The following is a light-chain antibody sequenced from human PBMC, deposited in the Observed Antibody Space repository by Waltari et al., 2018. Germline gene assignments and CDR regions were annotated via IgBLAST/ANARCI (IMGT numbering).Light chain of an antibody. CDR3: QQRTSWT. CDR1: QSVSSA. Sequence: EIVLTQSPATLSLSPGETATLSSRASQSVSSALAWYQQNPGQAPRLLIYDASKRATGIPARFSGSGSGTDFTLTISSLESEDFAVYYCQQRTSWTFGQGTKVEIK. CDR2: DAS. J-gene: IGKJ1*01. V-gene: IGKV3-11*01.